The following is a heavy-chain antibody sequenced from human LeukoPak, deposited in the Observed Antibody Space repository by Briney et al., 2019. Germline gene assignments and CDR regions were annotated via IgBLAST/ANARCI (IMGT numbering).Heavy chain of an antibody. CDR1: GFTFTNAW. J-gene: IGHJ4*02. V-gene: IGHV3-15*07. CDR3: STLTSRGLSDS. CDR2: IKSKADGETI. D-gene: IGHD1-20*01. Sequence: PGGSLRLSCAASGFTFTNAWMNWVRQAPGKGLEWVGRIKSKADGETIDYAAPVKGRFTFSRDDSKNMLYLQMNSLKSEDTAVYYCSTLTSRGLSDSWGQGTLVTVSS.